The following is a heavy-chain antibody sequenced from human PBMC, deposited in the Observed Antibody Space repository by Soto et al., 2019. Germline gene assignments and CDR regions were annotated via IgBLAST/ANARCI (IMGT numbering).Heavy chain of an antibody. V-gene: IGHV4-4*07. CDR1: GGSISGYY. CDR3: AREPLAHSYFDY. J-gene: IGHJ4*02. CDR2: MYNSEKT. Sequence: QLQLQESGPGLVKPSENLSLTCTVSGGSISGYYWSWIRQPAGKGLEWIGRMYNSEKTNYNPSLKSRGTMSMDTSRNQFSLILTSVTAADTAVYFCAREPLAHSYFDYWGQGTLVTVSS.